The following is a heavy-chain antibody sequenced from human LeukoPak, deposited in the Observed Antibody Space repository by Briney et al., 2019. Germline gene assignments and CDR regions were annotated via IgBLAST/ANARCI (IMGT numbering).Heavy chain of an antibody. CDR3: ARDTYYYDSSGYLDY. CDR2: ISYDGSNK. Sequence: GRSLRLSCAASGFTFGSYAMHWVRQAPGKGLEWVAVISYDGSNKYYADSVKGRFTISRDNSKNTLYLQMNSLRAEDTAVYYCARDTYYYDSSGYLDYWGQGTLVTVSS. CDR1: GFTFGSYA. D-gene: IGHD3-22*01. V-gene: IGHV3-30-3*01. J-gene: IGHJ4*02.